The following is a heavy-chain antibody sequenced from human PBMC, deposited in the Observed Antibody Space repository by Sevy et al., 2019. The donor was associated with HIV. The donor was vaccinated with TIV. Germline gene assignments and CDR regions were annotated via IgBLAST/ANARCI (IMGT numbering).Heavy chain of an antibody. CDR1: GFIVGSNF. J-gene: IGHJ6*02. CDR2: IYSDGNI. V-gene: IGHV3-53*01. Sequence: GGSLRLSCAASGFIVGSNFMSWVRQAPGKGLEWISVIYSDGNIFYADSLKGRFTISRDNSKNTVYLQMNSLRTEDTAVYYCARGLILELSWLGMDVWGQGTTVTVSS. CDR3: ARGLILELSWLGMDV. D-gene: IGHD3-3*01.